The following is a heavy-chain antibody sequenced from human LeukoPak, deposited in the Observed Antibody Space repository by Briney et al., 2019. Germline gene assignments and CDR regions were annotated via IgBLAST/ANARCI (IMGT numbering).Heavy chain of an antibody. CDR1: GYTFTGNY. Sequence: ASVKVSCRASGYTFTGNYMHWVRQAPGQGLEWMGWINSNSGGTNYAQKFQGRVTMTRDTSISTAYMELNRLTSDDTAVYYCAKMDPLWSVYYTSDYWGQEPLFTVSS. V-gene: IGHV1-2*02. J-gene: IGHJ4*02. CDR3: AKMDPLWSVYYTSDY. D-gene: IGHD3-3*01. CDR2: INSNSGGT.